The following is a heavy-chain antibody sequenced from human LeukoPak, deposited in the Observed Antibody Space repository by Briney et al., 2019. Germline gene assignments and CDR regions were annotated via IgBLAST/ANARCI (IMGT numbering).Heavy chain of an antibody. V-gene: IGHV3-53*01. CDR3: ARDRPYYDILTGYYIGEAFDI. Sequence: GGSLRLSCAASGFTVSSNYMSWVRQAPGKGLEWVSVIYSGGNTYYADSVKGRFTISRDNSKNTLYLQMNSLIAEDTAVYYCARDRPYYDILTGYYIGEAFDIWGQGTMVTVSS. CDR2: IYSGGNT. J-gene: IGHJ3*02. D-gene: IGHD3-9*01. CDR1: GFTVSSNY.